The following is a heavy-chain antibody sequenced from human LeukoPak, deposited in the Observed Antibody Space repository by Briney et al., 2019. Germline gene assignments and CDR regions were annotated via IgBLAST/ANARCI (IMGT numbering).Heavy chain of an antibody. J-gene: IGHJ4*02. Sequence: PGGSLRLSCAASGFTFSSYWMSWVRQPPGKGLEWIGEINHSGSTNYNPSLKSRVTISVDTSKNQFSLKLSSVTAADTAVYYCARGISPLPTPHYNDYWGQGTLVTVSS. D-gene: IGHD1-1*01. CDR3: ARGISPLPTPHYNDY. V-gene: IGHV4-34*01. CDR1: GFTFSSYW. CDR2: INHSGST.